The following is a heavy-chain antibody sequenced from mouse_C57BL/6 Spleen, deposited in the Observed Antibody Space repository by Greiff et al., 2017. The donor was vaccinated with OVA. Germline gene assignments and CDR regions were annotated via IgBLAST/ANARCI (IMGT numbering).Heavy chain of an antibody. D-gene: IGHD2-1*01. Sequence: EVNVVESEGGLVQPGSSMKLSCTASGFTFSDYYMAWVRQVPEKGLEWVANINYDGSSTYYLDSLKSRFIISRDNAKNILYLQMSSLKSEDTATYYCARGGGNYDYWGQGTTLTVSS. CDR3: ARGGGNYDY. V-gene: IGHV5-16*01. CDR2: INYDGSST. J-gene: IGHJ2*01. CDR1: GFTFSDYY.